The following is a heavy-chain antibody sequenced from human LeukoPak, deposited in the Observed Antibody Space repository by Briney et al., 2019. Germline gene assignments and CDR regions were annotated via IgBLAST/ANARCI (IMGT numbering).Heavy chain of an antibody. J-gene: IGHJ5*02. CDR3: ARTVGATSVSNNWFDP. D-gene: IGHD1-26*01. CDR1: GFTVSNNY. Sequence: GSLRLSCAASGFTVSNNYMSWIRQPPGKGLEWIGSIYYSGSTYYNPSLKSGVTISVDTSKNQFSLKLSSVTAADTAVYYCARTVGATSVSNNWFDPWGQGTLVTVSS. V-gene: IGHV4-39*07. CDR2: IYYSGST.